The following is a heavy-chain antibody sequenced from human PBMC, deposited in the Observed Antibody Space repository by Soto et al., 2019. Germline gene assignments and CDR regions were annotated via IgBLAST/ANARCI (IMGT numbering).Heavy chain of an antibody. CDR2: IWYDGSNK. Sequence: QVQLVESGVGVVQPGRSLRLSCAASGFTFSSYGMHWVRQAPGKGLEWVAVIWYDGSNKYYADSVKGRFTISRDNSKNTLYLQMNSLRAEDTAVYYCARDFRSGQLRFLEWLSYPGFDYWGQGTLVTVSS. CDR3: ARDFRSGQLRFLEWLSYPGFDY. J-gene: IGHJ4*02. V-gene: IGHV3-33*01. CDR1: GFTFSSYG. D-gene: IGHD3-3*01.